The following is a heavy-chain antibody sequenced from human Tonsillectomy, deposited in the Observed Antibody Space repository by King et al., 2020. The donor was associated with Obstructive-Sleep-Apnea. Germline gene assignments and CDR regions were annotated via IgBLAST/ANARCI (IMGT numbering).Heavy chain of an antibody. CDR2: LSYDGSNK. D-gene: IGHD3-16*01. Sequence: VQLVESGGGVVQPGRSLRLSCVASGFTFSSYPMHWVRQGPGKGLEWVAVLSYDGSNKYYADSVKGRFTISRDNSKNTLYLQMNSLISEDTAVYYCARNPGGEYGGVFDSWGQGTLVTVSS. CDR3: ARNPGGEYGGVFDS. V-gene: IGHV3-30*04. J-gene: IGHJ4*02. CDR1: GFTFSSYP.